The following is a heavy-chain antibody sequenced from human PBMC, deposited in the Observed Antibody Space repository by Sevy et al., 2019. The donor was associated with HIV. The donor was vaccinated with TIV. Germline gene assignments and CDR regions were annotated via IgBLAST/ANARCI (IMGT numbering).Heavy chain of an antibody. J-gene: IGHJ6*02. CDR3: ARASAGDRLDYYGMDV. CDR2: IYHSGRT. D-gene: IGHD2-21*02. V-gene: IGHV4-38-2*02. CDR1: GFSISSGYY. Sequence: SETLSLTCTVSGFSISSGYYWGWIRQSPEKGLEWIGNIYHSGRTYSKPSLKSRVTISVDTSKNQFSLKLISVTAADTAVYYCARASAGDRLDYYGMDVWGQGTTVTVSS.